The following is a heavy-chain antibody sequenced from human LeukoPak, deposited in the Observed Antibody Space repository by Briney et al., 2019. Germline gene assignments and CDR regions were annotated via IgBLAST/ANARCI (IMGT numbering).Heavy chain of an antibody. CDR3: ARCSGYGMDV. CDR1: GFTFSSYA. Sequence: GGSLRLSCAASGFTFSSYAMHWVRQAPGKGLEWVAVMSFDGTHIYYADSVKGRFTISRDNSKNTLYLQMNSLRAEDTAVYYCARCSGYGMDVWGQGTTATVSS. CDR2: MSFDGTHI. V-gene: IGHV3-30-3*01. J-gene: IGHJ6*02. D-gene: IGHD3-10*02.